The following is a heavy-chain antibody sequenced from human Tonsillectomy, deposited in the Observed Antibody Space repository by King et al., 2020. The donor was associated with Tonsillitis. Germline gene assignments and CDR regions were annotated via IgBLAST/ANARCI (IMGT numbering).Heavy chain of an antibody. Sequence: QLQESGPGLVKPSETLSLTCTVSGGSISSYYWSWIRQPPGKGLEWIGYIYYSGSTNYNPSLKSRVTISVDTSKNQFSLKLSSVTAADTAVYYCARTVVVVGSTFPQPNWYFDLWGRGTLVTVSS. D-gene: IGHD2-2*01. J-gene: IGHJ2*01. CDR3: ARTVVVVGSTFPQPNWYFDL. CDR1: GGSISSYY. V-gene: IGHV4-59*01. CDR2: IYYSGST.